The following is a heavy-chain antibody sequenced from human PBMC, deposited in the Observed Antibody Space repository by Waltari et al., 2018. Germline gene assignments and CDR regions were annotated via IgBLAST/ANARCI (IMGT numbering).Heavy chain of an antibody. Sequence: QLQLQESGPGLVKPSETLSLTCTVSGGSISSSSYYWGWIRQPPGKGLEWIGSIYYSGSTYYNPSLKSRVTISVDTSKNQFSLKLSSVTAADTAVYYCARGRIFGVVIRKYYFDYWGQGTLVTVSS. J-gene: IGHJ4*02. CDR1: GGSISSSSYY. D-gene: IGHD3-3*01. V-gene: IGHV4-39*07. CDR2: IYYSGST. CDR3: ARGRIFGVVIRKYYFDY.